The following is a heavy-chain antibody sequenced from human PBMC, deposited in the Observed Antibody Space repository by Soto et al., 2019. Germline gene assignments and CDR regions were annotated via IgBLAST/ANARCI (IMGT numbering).Heavy chain of an antibody. CDR1: GYTFTSYY. CDR3: ARIGYYGSGRYAFDI. Sequence: QVQLVQSGAEVKKPGASVKVSCKASGYTFTSYYMHWVRQAPGQGLEWLGIINPSGGSTSYAQKFQGRVTMTRDTSTSTVYMELSSLRSEDTAVYYCARIGYYGSGRYAFDIWGQGTMVTVSS. CDR2: INPSGGST. D-gene: IGHD3-10*01. J-gene: IGHJ3*02. V-gene: IGHV1-46*03.